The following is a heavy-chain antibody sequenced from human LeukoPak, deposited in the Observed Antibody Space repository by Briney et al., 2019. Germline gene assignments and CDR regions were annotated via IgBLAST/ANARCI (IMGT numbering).Heavy chain of an antibody. CDR2: IYPGDSDT. V-gene: IGHV5-51*01. CDR1: GYSFTSYW. J-gene: IGHJ4*02. D-gene: IGHD3-22*01. Sequence: GESLKISCKGSGYSFTSYWIGWVRQLPGKGLEWMGIIYPGDSDTRYSPSFQGQVTISADKSISTAYLQWSSLKASDTAMYYCARGDDSSGYYSSYFDYWGQGTLVTVSS. CDR3: ARGDDSSGYYSSYFDY.